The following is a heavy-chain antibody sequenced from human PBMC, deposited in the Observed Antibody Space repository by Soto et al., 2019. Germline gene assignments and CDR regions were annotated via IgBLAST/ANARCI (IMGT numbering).Heavy chain of an antibody. J-gene: IGHJ4*02. V-gene: IGHV3-30-3*01. CDR3: ARDQTGITTAGGGRIDH. CDR1: GFTFSTHA. D-gene: IGHD6-13*01. Sequence: GGSLRLSCAASGFTFSTHAMHWVRQAPGKGLECVAIVSFDGSNKYYADSVKGRFTISRDNSKYTLYLQMSGLTPEDTAFYYCARDQTGITTAGGGRIDHWGQGTLVTVSS. CDR2: VSFDGSNK.